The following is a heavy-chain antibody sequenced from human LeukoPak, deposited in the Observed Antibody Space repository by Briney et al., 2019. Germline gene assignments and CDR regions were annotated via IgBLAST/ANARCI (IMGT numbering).Heavy chain of an antibody. D-gene: IGHD2-15*01. Sequence: PSETLSLTCSVSGYSISSGYYWGWIRQPPGKGPEWIGSIFHNGNTYSNPSLRSRVSISVDTSKNQFSLRLSSVTAADAAVYYCARQPHCIGAGGCYSAGHHMGVWGKGTTVTV. CDR2: IFHNGNT. V-gene: IGHV4-38-2*02. CDR3: ARQPHCIGAGGCYSAGHHMGV. J-gene: IGHJ6*03. CDR1: GYSISSGYY.